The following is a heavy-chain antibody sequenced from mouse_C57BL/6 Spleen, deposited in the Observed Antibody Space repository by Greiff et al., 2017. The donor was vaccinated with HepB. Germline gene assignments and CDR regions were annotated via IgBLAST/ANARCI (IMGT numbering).Heavy chain of an antibody. CDR3: AREGKLGRWCAY. CDR2: IDPSDSET. V-gene: IGHV1-52*01. Sequence: QVQLQQPGAELVRPGSSVKLSCKASGYTFTSYWMHWVKQRPIQGLEWIGNIDPSDSETHYNQKFKDKATLTVDKSSSTAYMQLSSLTSEDSAVYYCAREGKLGRWCAYWGQGTLVTVSA. CDR1: GYTFTSYW. D-gene: IGHD4-1*01. J-gene: IGHJ3*01.